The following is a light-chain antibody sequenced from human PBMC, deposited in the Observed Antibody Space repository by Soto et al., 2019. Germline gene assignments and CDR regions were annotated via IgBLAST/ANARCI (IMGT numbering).Light chain of an antibody. Sequence: DIPMTQSPSTLSASVGDRVTITCRASQSISKWLAWYQQKPGKAPSLLIYDASSLESGVPSRFSGSGSGTEFTLTISSLQPDDFATYYCQQYNYWSPTWTFGQWTKVDIK. V-gene: IGKV1-5*01. CDR2: DAS. J-gene: IGKJ1*01. CDR3: QQYNYWSPTWT. CDR1: QSISKW.